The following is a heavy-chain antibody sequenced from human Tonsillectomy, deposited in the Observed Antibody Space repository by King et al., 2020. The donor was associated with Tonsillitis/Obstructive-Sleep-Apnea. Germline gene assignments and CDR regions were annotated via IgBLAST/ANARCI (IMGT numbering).Heavy chain of an antibody. CDR2: NNKSGGT. CDR3: ARGPYCSSTSCSGGWFDP. D-gene: IGHD2-2*01. J-gene: IGHJ5*02. CDR1: GGSFSGYY. V-gene: IGHV4-34*01. Sequence: VQLQQWGAGLLKPSETLSLTCAVYGGSFSGYYWSWIRQPPGKGLEWIGENNKSGGTNYNPTFKSRVTISVDTSKNQFSLKRGTVTAADTAVYYCARGPYCSSTSCSGGWFDPWGQGTLVTVSS.